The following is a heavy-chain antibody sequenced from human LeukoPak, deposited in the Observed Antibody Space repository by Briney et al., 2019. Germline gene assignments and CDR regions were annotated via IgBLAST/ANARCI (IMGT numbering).Heavy chain of an antibody. J-gene: IGHJ5*02. CDR2: IYYSGST. V-gene: IGHV4-31*03. Sequence: PSETLSLTCTVSGGSISSDGYYWSWIRQHPGKGLEWIGYIYYSGSTYYNPSLKSRVTISVDTSKNQFSLKLSSVTAADTAVYYCARGEYYYGSGPDGGWFDPWGQGTLVTVSS. CDR3: ARGEYYYGSGPDGGWFDP. D-gene: IGHD3-10*01. CDR1: GGSISSDGYY.